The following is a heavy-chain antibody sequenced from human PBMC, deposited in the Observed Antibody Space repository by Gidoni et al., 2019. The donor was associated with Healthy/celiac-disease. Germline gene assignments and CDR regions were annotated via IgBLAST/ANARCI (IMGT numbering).Heavy chain of an antibody. CDR1: GGSFRGYY. CDR2: INHSGST. V-gene: IGHV4-34*01. D-gene: IGHD5-18*01. CDR3: ARGFARGGYSYGYYYYYGMDV. Sequence: QVQLQQWGAGLLTPSETLSLTCAVYGGSFRGYYWSWIRQPPGKGMEWIGEINHSGSTNYNPSLKSRVTISVDTSKNQFSLKLSSVTAADTAVYYCARGFARGGYSYGYYYYYGMDVWGQGTTVTVSS. J-gene: IGHJ6*02.